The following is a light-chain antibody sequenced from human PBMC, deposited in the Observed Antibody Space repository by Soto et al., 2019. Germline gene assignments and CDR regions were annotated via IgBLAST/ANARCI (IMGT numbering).Light chain of an antibody. CDR3: QQRSNWPPIT. J-gene: IGKJ5*01. CDR1: RSVDIN. Sequence: EIVLTQSPATLSVSPGERVTLSCRASRSVDINLAWYQQKPGQAPRLLIYGASTRATDMPGRFSGRGAGAEFTLTISSLEPEDFAVYYCQQRSNWPPITFGQGTRLEIK. V-gene: IGKV3-15*01. CDR2: GAS.